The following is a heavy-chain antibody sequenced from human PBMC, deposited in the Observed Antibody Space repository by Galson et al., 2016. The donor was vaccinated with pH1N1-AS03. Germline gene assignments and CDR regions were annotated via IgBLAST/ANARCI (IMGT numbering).Heavy chain of an antibody. CDR3: ARDRGFRPDTFDI. D-gene: IGHD2-15*01. J-gene: IGHJ3*02. CDR2: ISGYDDDT. Sequence: SVKVSCKASGYTFSTYGVSWVRQAPGQGLEWMGCISGYDDDTNYAQDVAGRGTMTTDKSTSTVSMELRSMRPDDTAVYYCARDRGFRPDTFDIWGQGTWVTVSS. V-gene: IGHV1-18*04. CDR1: GYTFSTYG.